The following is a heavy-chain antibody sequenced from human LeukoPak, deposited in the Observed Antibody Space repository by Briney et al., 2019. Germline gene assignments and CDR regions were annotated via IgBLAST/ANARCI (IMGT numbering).Heavy chain of an antibody. J-gene: IGHJ3*02. V-gene: IGHV2-70*11. D-gene: IGHD6-19*01. CDR2: IDWDDDK. CDR1: GLSLSTSGMC. Sequence: SGPALVKPTQTLTLTCTFSGLSLSTSGMCVSWIRQPPGKALEWLARIDWDDDKYYSTSLKTRLTISKDTSKNQVVLTMTNMDPVDTATYYCARIHPSGWYSDDAFDIWGQGTMVTVSS. CDR3: ARIHPSGWYSDDAFDI.